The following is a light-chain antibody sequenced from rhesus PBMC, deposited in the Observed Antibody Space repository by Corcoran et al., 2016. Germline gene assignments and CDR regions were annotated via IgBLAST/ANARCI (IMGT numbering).Light chain of an antibody. Sequence: EIVMTQSPATLSLSPGETATLYCRASESVGSYLAWYQQKHGQAPKLLVHSAYFRATGIPDRVSGRGSRTEFTLTISSLEPEDVRVYHCQQYNDLLPFTFGPGTKLDFK. J-gene: IGKJ3*01. CDR1: ESVGSY. CDR2: SAY. CDR3: QQYNDLLPFT. V-gene: IGKV3-40*03.